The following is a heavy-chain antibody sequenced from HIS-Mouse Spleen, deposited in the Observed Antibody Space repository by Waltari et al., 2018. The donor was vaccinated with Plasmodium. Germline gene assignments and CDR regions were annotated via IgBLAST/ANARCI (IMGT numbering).Heavy chain of an antibody. CDR3: ASSWYWYFDL. CDR2: RKQDGSEK. D-gene: IGHD6-13*01. J-gene: IGHJ2*01. V-gene: IGHV3-7*01. CDR1: GFTFSGYW. Sequence: EVQLVESGGGLVQPGGSLRLSCAASGFTFSGYWMSWVRQAPGKWMEWGANRKQDGSEKYYVDSVKGRFTISRDNAKNSLYLQMNSLRAEDTAVYYCASSWYWYFDLWGRGTLVTVSS.